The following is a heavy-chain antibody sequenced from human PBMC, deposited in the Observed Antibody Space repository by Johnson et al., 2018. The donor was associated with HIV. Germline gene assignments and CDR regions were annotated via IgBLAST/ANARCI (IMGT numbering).Heavy chain of an antibody. D-gene: IGHD4-23*01. CDR3: ARDKDYGGNHDAFDI. CDR2: IYRGGAT. J-gene: IGHJ3*02. CDR1: GFTFRDHY. Sequence: VQLVESGGGLVKPGGPLRLSCAASGFTFRDHYMSWIRQAPGKALEWVSVIYRGGATYYAASVQGRFTISRDNSKNTLYLQMESLRADDTALYYCARDKDYGGNHDAFDIWGQGTMVTVSS. V-gene: IGHV3-66*01.